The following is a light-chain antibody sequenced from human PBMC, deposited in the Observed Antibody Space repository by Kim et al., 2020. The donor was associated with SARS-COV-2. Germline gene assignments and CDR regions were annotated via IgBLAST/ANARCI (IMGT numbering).Light chain of an antibody. CDR2: GKN. CDR1: SLRTYY. V-gene: IGLV3-19*01. CDR3: NSRDSSGNHLV. J-gene: IGLJ1*01. Sequence: LVQTVRITCQGDSLRTYYATWYQQKPGQAPVLVIYGKNNRPSGIPDRFSGSSSGNTASLTITGAQAEDEADYYCNSRDSSGNHLVFGTGTKVTVL.